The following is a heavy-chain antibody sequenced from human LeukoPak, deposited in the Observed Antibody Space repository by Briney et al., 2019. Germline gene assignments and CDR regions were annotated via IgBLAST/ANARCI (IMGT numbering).Heavy chain of an antibody. CDR2: IYYSGST. CDR3: VRTWCGGDCYHDY. V-gene: IGHV4-59*01. Sequence: SETLSLTCTVSGGSISSYYWSWVRQPPGKGLEWIGYIYYSGSTNYNPSLKSRVTISVDSSKNQFSLKLSSVTAADTVVYYCVRTWCGGDCYHDYWGQGTLVIVSS. J-gene: IGHJ4*02. CDR1: GGSISSYY. D-gene: IGHD2-21*02.